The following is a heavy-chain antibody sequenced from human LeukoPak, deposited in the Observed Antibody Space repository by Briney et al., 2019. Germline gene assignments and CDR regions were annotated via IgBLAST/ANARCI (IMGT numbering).Heavy chain of an antibody. Sequence: ASVKVSCKASGGTFSSYAISWVRQAPGQGLEWMGRIIPILGIANYAQKFQGRVTITADKSTSTAYMEPSSLRSEDTAVYYCARDHGSRIQLWLADAFDIWGQGTMVTVSS. CDR1: GGTFSSYA. J-gene: IGHJ3*02. CDR2: IIPILGIA. D-gene: IGHD5-18*01. CDR3: ARDHGSRIQLWLADAFDI. V-gene: IGHV1-69*04.